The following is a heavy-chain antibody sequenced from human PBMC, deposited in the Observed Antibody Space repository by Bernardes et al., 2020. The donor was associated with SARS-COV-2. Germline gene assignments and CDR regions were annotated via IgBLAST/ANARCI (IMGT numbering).Heavy chain of an antibody. Sequence: SETLSLTCTVSGGSISSTSYYWGWLRQPPGEGLEWIGSIYFSGSTYYKPSLKSRVTISGDTSKNQFSLRLNSVTAADTAVYYCARVFGNYLQNAFDTWGQGTMVTVSS. D-gene: IGHD1-7*01. CDR3: ARVFGNYLQNAFDT. CDR1: GGSISSTSYY. V-gene: IGHV4-39*01. CDR2: IYFSGST. J-gene: IGHJ3*02.